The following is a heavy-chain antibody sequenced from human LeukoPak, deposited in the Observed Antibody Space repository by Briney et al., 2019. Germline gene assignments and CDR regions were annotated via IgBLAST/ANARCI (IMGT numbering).Heavy chain of an antibody. CDR3: ARDHHYSFDY. V-gene: IGHV3-48*01. Sequence: GGSLRLSCAASGFIFSTYSMNWVRQAPGQGLEWISYISTSSSTISYADSVKGRFAISSDIVKNSLYLQMNSLRAEDTAVYYCARDHHYSFDYWGQGTLVTVSS. CDR1: GFIFSTYS. D-gene: IGHD2-21*01. CDR2: ISTSSSTI. J-gene: IGHJ4*02.